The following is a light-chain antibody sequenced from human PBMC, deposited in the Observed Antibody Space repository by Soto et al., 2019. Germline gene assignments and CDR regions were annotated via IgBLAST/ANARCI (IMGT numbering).Light chain of an antibody. J-gene: IGLJ1*01. CDR2: EVS. V-gene: IGLV2-8*01. CDR1: SSDVGGYNY. CDR3: NSYAGTSNV. Sequence: QSALTQPPSASGSPGQSVTISCTGTSSDVGGYNYVSWFQQHPGKAPKLIIYEVSERTSGVPHRFSGSKSGTTASLTISGLQAEDEADYYCNSYAGTSNVFGTGTKLTVL.